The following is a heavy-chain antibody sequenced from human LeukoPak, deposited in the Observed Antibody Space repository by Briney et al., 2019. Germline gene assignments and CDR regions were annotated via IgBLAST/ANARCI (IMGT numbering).Heavy chain of an antibody. J-gene: IGHJ5*02. CDR1: GGTFSSYA. Sequence: GASVKDSCKASGGTFSSYAISWVRQAPGQGLEWMGRIIPIFGTANYAQKFQGRVTITTDESTSTAYMELSSLRSEDTAVYYCAREGSSGYNNWFDPWGQGTLVTVSS. CDR3: AREGSSGYNNWFDP. CDR2: IIPIFGTA. V-gene: IGHV1-69*05. D-gene: IGHD3-22*01.